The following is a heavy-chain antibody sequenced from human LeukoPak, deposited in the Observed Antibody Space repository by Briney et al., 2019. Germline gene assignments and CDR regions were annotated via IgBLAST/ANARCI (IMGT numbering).Heavy chain of an antibody. CDR1: GYTFTGYY. CDR2: INPNSGGT. Sequence: GASVKVSCKASGYTFTGYYMHWVRQAPGQGLEWMGWINPNSGGTNYAQKFQGRVTMTRDTSISTAYMELRRLRSDDTAVYYCARGGALRYFDWPWKSYYYYYMDVWGKGTTVTISS. V-gene: IGHV1-2*02. J-gene: IGHJ6*03. D-gene: IGHD3-9*01. CDR3: ARGGALRYFDWPWKSYYYYYMDV.